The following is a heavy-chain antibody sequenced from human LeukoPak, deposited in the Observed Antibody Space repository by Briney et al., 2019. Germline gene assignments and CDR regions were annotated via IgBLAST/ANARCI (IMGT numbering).Heavy chain of an antibody. CDR3: ARHCGGDCYSGLWFDP. CDR2: IYYSGST. D-gene: IGHD2-21*02. CDR1: GGSISSSSYY. Sequence: SETLSLTCTVSGGSISSSSYYWGWIRQPPGKGLEWIGSIYYSGSTYYNPSLKSRVTISVDTSKNQFSLKLSSVTAADTAVYYCARHCGGDCYSGLWFDPWGQGILVTVSS. J-gene: IGHJ5*02. V-gene: IGHV4-39*01.